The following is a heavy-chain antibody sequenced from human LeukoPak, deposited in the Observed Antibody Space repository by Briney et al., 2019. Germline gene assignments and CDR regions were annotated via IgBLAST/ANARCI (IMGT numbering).Heavy chain of an antibody. Sequence: SETLSLTCTVSGDSISGYYWSWIRQPAGKGLKWIGRIYASGSTNYNPSLRSRVTMSVDTSKSQFSLTLSSVTAADTAVYYCARETNHCLPPPDYWGQGALVTVSS. CDR3: ARETNHCLPPPDY. V-gene: IGHV4-4*07. CDR1: GDSISGYY. J-gene: IGHJ4*02. D-gene: IGHD1-14*01. CDR2: IYASGST.